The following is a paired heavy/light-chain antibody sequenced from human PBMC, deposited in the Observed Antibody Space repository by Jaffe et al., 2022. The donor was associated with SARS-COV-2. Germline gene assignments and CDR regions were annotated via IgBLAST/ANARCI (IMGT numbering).Heavy chain of an antibody. Sequence: QVQLVESGGGVVQPGRSLRLSCAASGFTFTTFAIHWVRQAPGKGLEWVALISYDGTNKYYADSVKGRISISRDNAKNTLYLQLNSLRAEDTAVYYCARGGGTYYNGFDIWGQGTMVTVSS. CDR2: ISYDGTNK. V-gene: IGHV3-30*04. CDR3: ARGGGTYYNGFDI. D-gene: IGHD3-10*01. J-gene: IGHJ3*02. CDR1: GFTFTTFA.
Light chain of an antibody. CDR3: HQSSSLPLT. J-gene: IGKJ4*01. V-gene: IGKV6-21*01. Sequence: EIVLTQSPDFQSVTPKEKVTITCRASQSIGSRLHWYQQKPDQSPKLLIKYASQSFSGVPSRFSGSGSGTDFTLTINSLEAEDAATYYCHQSSSLPLTFGGGTKVEIK. CDR1: QSIGSR. CDR2: YAS.